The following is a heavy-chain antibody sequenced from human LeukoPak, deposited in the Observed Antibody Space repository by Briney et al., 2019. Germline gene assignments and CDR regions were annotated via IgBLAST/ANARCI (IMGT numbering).Heavy chain of an antibody. J-gene: IGHJ6*04. V-gene: IGHV3-23*01. CDR2: ISGSGGST. CDR1: GSTFSSYA. Sequence: GGSLRLSCAASGSTFSSYAMSWVRQAPGKGLEWVSAISGSGGSTYYADSVKGRFTISRDNSKNTLYLQMNSLRAEDTAVYYCARDTGSSSGGGSGMDVWGKGTTVTVSS. CDR3: ARDTGSSSGGGSGMDV. D-gene: IGHD6-13*01.